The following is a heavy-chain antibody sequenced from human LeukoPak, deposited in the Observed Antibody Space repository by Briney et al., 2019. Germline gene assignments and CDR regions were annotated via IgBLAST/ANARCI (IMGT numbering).Heavy chain of an antibody. CDR1: GYTFTGYY. V-gene: IGHV1-2*06. Sequence: ASVKVSCKASGYTFTGYYMHWVRQAPGQGLEWMGRINPNSGGTNYAQNVQGRVTMTTDTSTSTAYMELRSLRSDDTAVYSCARTDYGDYSYYFDYWGQGTLVTVSS. CDR2: INPNSGGT. J-gene: IGHJ4*02. D-gene: IGHD4-17*01. CDR3: ARTDYGDYSYYFDY.